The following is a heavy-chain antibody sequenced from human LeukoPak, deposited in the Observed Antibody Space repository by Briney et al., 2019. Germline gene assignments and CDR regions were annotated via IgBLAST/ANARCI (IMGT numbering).Heavy chain of an antibody. J-gene: IGHJ4*02. CDR3: ARDRERWLQLEVFDY. CDR1: GFTFSSYA. D-gene: IGHD5-24*01. Sequence: PGGSLRLSCAASGFTFSSYAMHWVRQAPGKGLEWVAVISYDGSSKYYADSVKGRFTISRDNSKNTLYLQMNSLRAEDTAVYYCARDRERWLQLEVFDYWGQGTLVTVSS. CDR2: ISYDGSSK. V-gene: IGHV3-30-3*01.